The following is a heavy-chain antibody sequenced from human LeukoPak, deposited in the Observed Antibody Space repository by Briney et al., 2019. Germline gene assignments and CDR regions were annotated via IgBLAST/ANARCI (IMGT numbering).Heavy chain of an antibody. D-gene: IGHD3-10*01. CDR3: ARRVGPPWAAFDI. CDR2: IYPGDSDT. V-gene: IGHV5-51*01. J-gene: IGHJ3*02. Sequence: GESFKICCKGSGYSFTSYWSVWLRHQAASRLEAMGIIYPGDSDTRYSPSFQGQVTISADKSISTAYLQWSSLKASDTAMYYWARRVGPPWAAFDIWGQGTMVTVSS. CDR1: GYSFTSYW.